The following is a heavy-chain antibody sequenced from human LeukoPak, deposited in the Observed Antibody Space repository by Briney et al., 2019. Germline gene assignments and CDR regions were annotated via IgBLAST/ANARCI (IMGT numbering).Heavy chain of an antibody. CDR1: GGSISSSSYY. Sequence: SETLSLTCTVSGGSISSSSYYWGWIRQPPGKGLEWIGSMDYSGSTYCNPSLKSRVTVSVDTSRNQFALKLSSVTAADTAVYYCARHEYSGSYIDYWGQGTLGTVSS. CDR3: ARHEYSGSYIDY. D-gene: IGHD1-26*01. CDR2: MDYSGST. J-gene: IGHJ4*02. V-gene: IGHV4-39*01.